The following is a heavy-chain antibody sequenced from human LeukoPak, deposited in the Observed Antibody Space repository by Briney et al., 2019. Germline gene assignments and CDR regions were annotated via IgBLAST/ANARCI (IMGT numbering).Heavy chain of an antibody. CDR3: ARDRYDILTGYYSAFDI. CDR2: IYYSGST. D-gene: IGHD3-9*01. Sequence: SETLSLTCTVSGGSISSSSYYWGWIRQPPGKGLEWIGSIYYSGSTYYNPSLKSRVTISVDTSKNQFSLKLSSVTAADTAVYYCARDRYDILTGYYSAFDIWGQGTMVTVSS. CDR1: GGSISSSSYY. J-gene: IGHJ3*02. V-gene: IGHV4-39*07.